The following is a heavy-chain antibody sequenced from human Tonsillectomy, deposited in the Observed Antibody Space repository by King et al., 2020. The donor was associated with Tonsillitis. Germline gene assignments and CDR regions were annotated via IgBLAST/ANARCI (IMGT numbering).Heavy chain of an antibody. V-gene: IGHV3-74*01. CDR3: TRARGHARDWYFDL. CDR1: GFTFSGYW. D-gene: IGHD3-10*01. CDR2: IDSDGSAT. J-gene: IGHJ2*01. Sequence: VQLVESGGGLVQSGGSLRLSCAASGFTFSGYWMHWVRQAPGKGLVWVSRIDSDGSATTYADSVRGRFTISRDNAKNTLYLQMDSLRAEDTAVYYCTRARGHARDWYFDLWGRGTLVTVSS.